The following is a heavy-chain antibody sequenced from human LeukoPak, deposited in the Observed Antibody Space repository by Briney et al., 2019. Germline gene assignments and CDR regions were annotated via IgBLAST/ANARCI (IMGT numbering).Heavy chain of an antibody. CDR3: AKGPFTILVPAAKTDFDY. CDR2: ISGSGGST. V-gene: IGHV3-23*01. J-gene: IGHJ4*02. Sequence: PGGSLRLSCAASGFTVTTSYMSWVRQAPGKGLEWVSAISGSGGSTYYADSVKGRCTISRDNSKNTLYLQMNSLRAEDTAVYYCAKGPFTILVPAAKTDFDYWGQGTLVTVSS. D-gene: IGHD2-2*01. CDR1: GFTVTTSY.